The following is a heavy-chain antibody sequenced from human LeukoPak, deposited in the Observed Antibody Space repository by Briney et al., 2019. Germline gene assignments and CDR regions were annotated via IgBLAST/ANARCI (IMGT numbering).Heavy chain of an antibody. D-gene: IGHD5-18*01. CDR3: ARAQLEQLWLLFDY. Sequence: GGSLRLSCAASGFTFSTYAMHWVRQAPGKGLEWAAVIWYDGSNKYYADSVKGRFTISRDNSKNTLFLQMNSLRAEDTAVYYCARAQLEQLWLLFDYWGQGTLVTVSS. CDR2: IWYDGSNK. CDR1: GFTFSTYA. V-gene: IGHV3-33*01. J-gene: IGHJ4*02.